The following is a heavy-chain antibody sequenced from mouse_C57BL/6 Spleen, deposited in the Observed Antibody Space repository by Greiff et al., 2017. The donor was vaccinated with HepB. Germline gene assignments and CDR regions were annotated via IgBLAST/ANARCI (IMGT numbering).Heavy chain of an antibody. J-gene: IGHJ4*01. D-gene: IGHD2-4*01. V-gene: IGHV5-17*01. CDR3: ATSIYYDYDGAMDY. Sequence: EVKVVESGGGLVKPGGSLKLSCAASGFTFSDYGMHWVRQAPEKGLEWVAYISSGSSTIYYADTVKGRFTISRDNAKNTLFLQMTSLRSEDTAMYYCATSIYYDYDGAMDYWGQGTSVTVSS. CDR2: ISSGSSTI. CDR1: GFTFSDYG.